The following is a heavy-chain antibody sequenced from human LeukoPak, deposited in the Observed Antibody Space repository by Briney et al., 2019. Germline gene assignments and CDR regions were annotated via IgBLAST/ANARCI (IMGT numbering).Heavy chain of an antibody. D-gene: IGHD3-3*01. CDR2: IYYSGST. CDR3: ARGGYYTLEYYYYMDV. CDR1: GGSISSSSYY. J-gene: IGHJ6*03. Sequence: SETLSLTCTVSGGSISSSSYYWGWIRQPPGKGLEWIGSIYYSGSTYYNPSLESRVTILVDTSKNQFSLNLSSVTAADTAVYYCARGGYYTLEYYYYMDVWGKGTTVTVSS. V-gene: IGHV4-39*07.